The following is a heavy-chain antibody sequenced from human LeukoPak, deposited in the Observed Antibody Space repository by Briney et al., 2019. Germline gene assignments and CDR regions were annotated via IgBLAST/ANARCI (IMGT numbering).Heavy chain of an antibody. CDR3: AGVDGTFSHNFYMDV. D-gene: IGHD5-24*01. Sequence: GGSLRLSCAASGFTFSSYWMSWVRQAPGKGLEWISFISSGGSTIYYAGSVKGRFTISRDNARNTLSLEMNSLRGDDTALYYCAGVDGTFSHNFYMDVWGKGSTVTVSS. J-gene: IGHJ6*03. CDR2: ISSGGSTI. CDR1: GFTFSSYW. V-gene: IGHV3-48*04.